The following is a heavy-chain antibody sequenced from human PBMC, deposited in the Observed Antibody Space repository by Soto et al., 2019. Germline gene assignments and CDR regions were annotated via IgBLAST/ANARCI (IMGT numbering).Heavy chain of an antibody. D-gene: IGHD4-17*01. CDR3: ARTYGDYVFDY. V-gene: IGHV4-59*01. CDR1: GGSISSYY. Sequence: QVQLQESGPGLVKPSETLSLTCTVSGGSISSYYWSWIRQPPGKGLEWIGSIYYSGSTNYSPSLTRRVTISVDTSKNQFSLKLSSVTAADTAVYYCARTYGDYVFDYWGQGTLVTVSS. J-gene: IGHJ4*02. CDR2: IYYSGST.